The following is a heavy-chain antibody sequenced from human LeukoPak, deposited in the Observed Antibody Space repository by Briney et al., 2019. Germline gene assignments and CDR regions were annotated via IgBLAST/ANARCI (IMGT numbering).Heavy chain of an antibody. CDR3: TTVGDYEDYYYGMDV. D-gene: IGHD4-17*01. CDR1: GFTFSNAW. Sequence: PGGSLSLSCAAYGFTFSNAWMNWVRPAPGKGLEWVGRIKSKTDGGTPDYAAPVKGRFTISRDDSKNTLYLQMNSLKTEDTAVYYCTTVGDYEDYYYGMDVWGQGTTFTVSS. V-gene: IGHV3-15*07. J-gene: IGHJ6*02. CDR2: IKSKTDGGTP.